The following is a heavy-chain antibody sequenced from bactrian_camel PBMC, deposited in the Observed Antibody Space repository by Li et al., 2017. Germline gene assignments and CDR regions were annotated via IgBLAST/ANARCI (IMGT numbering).Heavy chain of an antibody. CDR3: ATAFTTFMSGGRYYGPDFGY. Sequence: HVQLVESGGGLVQPGNSLRVSCAVSGFTSSRAYMSWVRQAPGKGLEWVSSIYTGDGMTNSADSVKGRFTISRDNAKNTVYLQMNSLKSEDTALYYCATAFTTFMSGGRYYGPDFGYWGQGTQVTVS. J-gene: IGHJ6*01. CDR1: GFTSSRAY. D-gene: IGHD2*01. V-gene: IGHV3-2*01. CDR2: IYTGDGMT.